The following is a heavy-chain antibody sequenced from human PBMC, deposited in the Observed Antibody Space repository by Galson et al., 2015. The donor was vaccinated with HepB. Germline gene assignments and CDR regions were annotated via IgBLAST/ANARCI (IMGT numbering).Heavy chain of an antibody. CDR2: ISYDGSNK. J-gene: IGHJ3*02. D-gene: IGHD2-15*01. CDR3: ARGNCSGGSCDQDAFDI. V-gene: IGHV3-30*04. CDR1: GFTFSSYA. Sequence: SLRLSCAASGFTFSSYAMHWVRQAPGKGLEWVAVISYDGSNKYYADSAKGRFTISRDNSKNTLYLQMNSLRAEDTAVYYCARGNCSGGSCDQDAFDIWGQGTMVTVSS.